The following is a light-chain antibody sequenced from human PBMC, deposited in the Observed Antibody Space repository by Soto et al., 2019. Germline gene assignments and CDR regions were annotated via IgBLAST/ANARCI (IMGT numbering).Light chain of an antibody. CDR1: SSDVGGYNY. Sequence: QSALTQPASVSGSPGQSITISCTGTSSDVGGYNYVSWYQQHPGKAPKLMIYEVSNRPSGVSNRFSGSKSGNTASLTISGLQAEDEADYYCSSYTSSSIYVVFGGGTKLTV. V-gene: IGLV2-14*01. J-gene: IGLJ2*01. CDR2: EVS. CDR3: SSYTSSSIYVV.